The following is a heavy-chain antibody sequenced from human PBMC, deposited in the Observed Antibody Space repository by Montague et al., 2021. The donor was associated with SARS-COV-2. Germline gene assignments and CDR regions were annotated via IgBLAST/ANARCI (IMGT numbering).Heavy chain of an antibody. CDR1: GFTFSSYG. Sequence: SLRLSCAASGFTFSSYGMRWVRQAPGKGLEWVAVISYDGSNKYYADSVKGRFTISRDDSKNTLYLQMNSLRAEDTAVYYCARDLGSYYGMDVWGQGTTVTVSS. CDR2: ISYDGSNK. V-gene: IGHV3-30*03. J-gene: IGHJ6*02. CDR3: ARDLGSYYGMDV.